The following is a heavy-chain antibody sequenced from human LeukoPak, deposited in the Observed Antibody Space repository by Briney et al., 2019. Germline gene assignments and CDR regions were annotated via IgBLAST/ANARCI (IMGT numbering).Heavy chain of an antibody. J-gene: IGHJ4*02. CDR1: GFTFSSYA. V-gene: IGHV3-64*04. D-gene: IGHD6-19*01. CDR2: ISSNGGST. Sequence: GGSLRLSCSASGFTFSSYAMHWVRQAPGKGLEYVSAISSNGGSTYYADSVKGRFTISRDNSKNTLYLQMNSLRAEDTAVYYCAKEQWLPLFDYWGQGTLVTVSS. CDR3: AKEQWLPLFDY.